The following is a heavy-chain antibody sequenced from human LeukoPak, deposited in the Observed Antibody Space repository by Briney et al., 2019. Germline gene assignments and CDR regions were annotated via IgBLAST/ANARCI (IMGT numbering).Heavy chain of an antibody. CDR3: ARTPPVAAAGSFDY. CDR2: IDWDDDK. J-gene: IGHJ4*02. V-gene: IGHV2-70*10. Sequence: SGPTLVNPTQTLTLTCTFSGFSLSTSGMCVSWIRQPPGKALEWIARIDWDDDKYYSTSLKTRLTISMDTSKNQVVLTMTNMDPVDTATYYCARTPPVAAAGSFDYWGQGTLVTVSS. D-gene: IGHD6-13*01. CDR1: GFSLSTSGMC.